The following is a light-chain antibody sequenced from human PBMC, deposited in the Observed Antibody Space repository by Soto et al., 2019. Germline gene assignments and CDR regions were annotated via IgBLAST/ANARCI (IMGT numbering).Light chain of an antibody. CDR3: RSYTTSSTRV. CDR1: SSDVGAYDY. Sequence: QSVLTQPASVSGSPGQSITISCTGTSSDVGAYDYVSWYQQHPDKAPKLMIYEVSYRPSGVSNRFSGSKSVNTATLTNSGLQGDDEADYYCRSYTTSSTRVFGTGTKLTVL. J-gene: IGLJ1*01. CDR2: EVS. V-gene: IGLV2-14*03.